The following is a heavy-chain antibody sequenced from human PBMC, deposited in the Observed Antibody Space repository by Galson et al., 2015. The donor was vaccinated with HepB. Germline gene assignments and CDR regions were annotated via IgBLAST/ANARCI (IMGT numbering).Heavy chain of an antibody. CDR1: GFTFSSYS. CDR2: ISSSGTTI. J-gene: IGHJ6*04. V-gene: IGHV3-48*04. D-gene: IGHD6-19*01. Sequence: SLRLSRAASGFTFSSYSINWVRQAPGKGLEWVSYISSSGTTIYYGDSMKGRFTISRDNAKNSVYLQINSLRAEDTAVYYCAREKFSNGWTTGMDVWGKGTTVTVSS. CDR3: AREKFSNGWTTGMDV.